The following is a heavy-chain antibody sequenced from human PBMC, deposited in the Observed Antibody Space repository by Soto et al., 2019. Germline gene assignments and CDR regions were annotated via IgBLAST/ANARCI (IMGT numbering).Heavy chain of an antibody. J-gene: IGHJ5*02. D-gene: IGHD3-22*01. CDR2: FYYTGST. CDR3: ARYYYDSSAHWGFDP. Sequence: SETLSLTCTVSGGSISSYYWSWIRQPPGKGLEWIGNFYYTGSTNYNPSLKSRLTISVDTSRNQFSLKLSSVTAADTAVYYCARYYYDSSAHWGFDPWGQGTLVTVSS. V-gene: IGHV4-59*01. CDR1: GGSISSYY.